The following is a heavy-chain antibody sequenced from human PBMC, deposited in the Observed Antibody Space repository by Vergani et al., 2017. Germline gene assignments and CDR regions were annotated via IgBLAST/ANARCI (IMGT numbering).Heavy chain of an antibody. CDR2: ISSSGSTI. CDR1: GFTFSSYE. CDR3: ARDEAGAGAFDI. V-gene: IGHV3-48*03. J-gene: IGHJ3*02. D-gene: IGHD3-10*01. Sequence: EVQLVESGGGLVQPGGSLRLSCAASGFTFSSYEMNWVRQAPGKGLEWVSYISSSGSTIYYADSVKGRFTISRDNAKNSLYLQMNSLRAEDTAVYYCARDEAGAGAFDIWGQGTMVTVSS.